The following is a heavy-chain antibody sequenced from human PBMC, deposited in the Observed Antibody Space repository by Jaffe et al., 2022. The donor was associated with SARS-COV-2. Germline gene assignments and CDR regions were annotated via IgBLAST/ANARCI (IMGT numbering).Heavy chain of an antibody. CDR1: GFTFSSYG. CDR2: ISYDGSNK. CDR3: AKDEVFGVVMSGGMDV. Sequence: QVQLVESGGGVVQPGRSLRLSCAASGFTFSSYGMHWVRQAPGKGLEWVAVISYDGSNKYYADSVKGRFTISRDNSKNTLYLQMNSLRAEDTAVYYCAKDEVFGVVMSGGMDVWGQGTTVTVSS. V-gene: IGHV3-30*18. J-gene: IGHJ6*02. D-gene: IGHD3-3*01.